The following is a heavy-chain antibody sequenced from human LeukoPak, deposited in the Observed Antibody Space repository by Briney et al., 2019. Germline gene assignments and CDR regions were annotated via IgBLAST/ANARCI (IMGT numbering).Heavy chain of an antibody. V-gene: IGHV3-7*01. D-gene: IGHD5-18*01. CDR2: IKQDGSEK. CDR3: ARHLSGVTGYTYGRGIDY. CDR1: GFTFTTYW. J-gene: IGHJ4*02. Sequence: GGSLRLSCAASGFTFTTYWMGWVRQAPGKGLEWVANIKQDGSEKYYGDSVKGRFTISRDNAKTSLYLQMNSLRAEDTAVYYCARHLSGVTGYTYGRGIDYWGQGTLVTVSS.